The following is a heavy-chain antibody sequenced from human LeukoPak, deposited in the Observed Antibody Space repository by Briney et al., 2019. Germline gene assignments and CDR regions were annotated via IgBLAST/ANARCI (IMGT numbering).Heavy chain of an antibody. Sequence: SETLSLPCAVYGGSFSGYYWSWIRQPPGKGLEWIGEINHSGSTNYNPSLKSRVTISVDTSKNQFSLKLSSVTAADTAVYYCARGIAAAFVYWGQGTLVTVSS. CDR2: INHSGST. V-gene: IGHV4-34*01. J-gene: IGHJ4*02. D-gene: IGHD6-13*01. CDR3: ARGIAAAFVY. CDR1: GGSFSGYY.